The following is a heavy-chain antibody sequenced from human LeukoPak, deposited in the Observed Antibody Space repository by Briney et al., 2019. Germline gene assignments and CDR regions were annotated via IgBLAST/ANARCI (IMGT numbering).Heavy chain of an antibody. V-gene: IGHV3-30*06. Sequence: PGRSLRLSCAASGFAFGSYGLHWVRQAPGKGLEWVAVISYDGSNKYYADSVKGRFTISRDNSKNTLYLQMNSLRAEDTAVYYCARDGPPRGEPEYYFDYWGQGTLVTVSS. D-gene: IGHD1-26*01. CDR3: ARDGPPRGEPEYYFDY. CDR2: ISYDGSNK. CDR1: GFAFGSYG. J-gene: IGHJ4*02.